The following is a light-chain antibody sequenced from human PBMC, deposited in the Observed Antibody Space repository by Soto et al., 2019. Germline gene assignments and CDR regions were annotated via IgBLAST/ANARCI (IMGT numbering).Light chain of an antibody. CDR1: QSVSSN. CDR3: QQHDIVQIT. V-gene: IGKV3-15*01. CDR2: GAS. Sequence: EKVMTQSPATLSMSPGERVTLSCRASQSVSSNLAWYQQKPGQAPRLLIYGASTRATGIPARFSGSGSGTEFTLTITSLQSEDFALYYCQQHDIVQITVGQGKRLE. J-gene: IGKJ5*01.